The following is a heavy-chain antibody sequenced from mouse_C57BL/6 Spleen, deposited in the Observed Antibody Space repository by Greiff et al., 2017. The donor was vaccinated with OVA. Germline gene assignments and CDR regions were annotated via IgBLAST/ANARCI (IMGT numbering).Heavy chain of an antibody. V-gene: IGHV1-61*01. CDR3: ARRDYDNFDY. CDR2: IYPSDSET. J-gene: IGHJ2*01. CDR1: GYTFTSYW. D-gene: IGHD2-4*01. Sequence: QVQLQQPGAELVRPGSSVKLSCKASGYTFTSYWMDWVKQRPGQGLEWIGNIYPSDSETHYNQKFKDKATLTVDKSSSTAYMQLSSLTSEDSAVYYCARRDYDNFDYWGKGTTLTVSS.